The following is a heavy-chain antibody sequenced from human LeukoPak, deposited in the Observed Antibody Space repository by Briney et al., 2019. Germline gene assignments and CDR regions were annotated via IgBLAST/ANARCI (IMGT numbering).Heavy chain of an antibody. J-gene: IGHJ4*02. D-gene: IGHD3-3*01. CDR1: GGSISSYY. V-gene: IGHV4-59*12. CDR3: ARGPYESTQLRFLEWLSSYYFDY. CDR2: IYYSGST. Sequence: SETLSLTCTVSGGSISSYYWSWIRQPPGKGLEWIGYIYYSGSTYYNPSLKSRVTISVDTSKNQFSLKLSSVTAADTAVYYCARGPYESTQLRFLEWLSSYYFDYWGQGTLVTVSS.